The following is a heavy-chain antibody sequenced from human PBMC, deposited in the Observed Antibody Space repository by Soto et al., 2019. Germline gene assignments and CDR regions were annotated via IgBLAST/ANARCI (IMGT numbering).Heavy chain of an antibody. CDR1: GFTFSNAW. Sequence: GGSLRLSCAASGFTFSNAWMSWVRQAPGKGLEWVGRIKSKTDGGTTDYAAPVKGRFTISRDDSKNTLYLQMNSLKTEDTAVYYCTTSGIAVAGYYYYGMDVWGQGTTVTVSS. J-gene: IGHJ6*02. V-gene: IGHV3-15*01. D-gene: IGHD6-19*01. CDR2: IKSKTDGGTT. CDR3: TTSGIAVAGYYYYGMDV.